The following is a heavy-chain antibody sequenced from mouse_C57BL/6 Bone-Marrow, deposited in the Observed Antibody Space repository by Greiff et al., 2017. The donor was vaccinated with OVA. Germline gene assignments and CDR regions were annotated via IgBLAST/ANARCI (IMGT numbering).Heavy chain of an antibody. D-gene: IGHD1-1*01. Sequence: VQLQQPGAELVKPGASVKLSCKASGYTFTSYWMPWVKQRPGQGLEWIGMIHPSSGSTNYNEKFKSKATLTVDKSSSTAYMQLSSLTSEDSAVYYCARTSPSTTVSDYWGQGTTLTVSS. J-gene: IGHJ2*01. CDR2: IHPSSGST. CDR1: GYTFTSYW. V-gene: IGHV1-64*01. CDR3: ARTSPSTTVSDY.